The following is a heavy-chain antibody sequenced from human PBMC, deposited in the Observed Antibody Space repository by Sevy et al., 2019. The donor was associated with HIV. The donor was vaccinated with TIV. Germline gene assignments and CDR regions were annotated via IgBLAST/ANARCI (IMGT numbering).Heavy chain of an antibody. V-gene: IGHV3-48*01. J-gene: IGHJ6*02. CDR3: ARDLVVQGVIISYYYYGMDV. CDR2: ISSSSSTI. CDR1: GFTFSSYS. D-gene: IGHD3-10*01. Sequence: GGSLRLSCAASGFTFSSYSMNWVHQAPGKGLEWVSYISSSSSTIYYADSVKGRFTISRDNAKNLLYLQMNSLRAEDTAVYYCARDLVVQGVIISYYYYGMDVWGQGTTVTVSS.